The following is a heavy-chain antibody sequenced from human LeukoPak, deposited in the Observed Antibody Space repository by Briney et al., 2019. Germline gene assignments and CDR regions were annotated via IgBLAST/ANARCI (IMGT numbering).Heavy chain of an antibody. V-gene: IGHV3-30*18. D-gene: IGHD3-16*01. CDR1: GFIFSNYG. Sequence: PGGSLRLSCAASGFIFSNYGMHWVRQAPGKGLEWVAVVSYDGSNKYYADSVKGRFTISRDNSKNTLYLQMNSLRAEDSAVYYCAKGGGVADRTQLDQWGQGTPVTVSS. CDR3: AKGGGVADRTQLDQ. CDR2: VSYDGSNK. J-gene: IGHJ4*02.